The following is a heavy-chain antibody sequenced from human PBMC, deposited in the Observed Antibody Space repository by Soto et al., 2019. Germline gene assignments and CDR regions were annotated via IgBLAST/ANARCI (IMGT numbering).Heavy chain of an antibody. J-gene: IGHJ4*02. Sequence: AASVKVSCKASGGTPNTYVISWVRQAPGQGLEWMGGIIPLFGSANYAQKFQGRVTMTADKSTSTVYMELSSLRSDDTAVYYCAGFGFSRGYAYWGQGTLVTSPQ. CDR1: GGTPNTYV. D-gene: IGHD3-22*01. V-gene: IGHV1-69*06. CDR2: IIPLFGSA. CDR3: AGFGFSRGYAY.